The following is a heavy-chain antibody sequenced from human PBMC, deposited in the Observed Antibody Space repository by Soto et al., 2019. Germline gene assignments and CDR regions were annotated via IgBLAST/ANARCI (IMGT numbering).Heavy chain of an antibody. CDR1: GYTFSIYG. Sequence: QVQLMQSGAEVKKPGASVKVSCKASGYTFSIYGITWVRQAPGQGLEWMGWISAHTGITNYAQEFQGRVTMTTDTSTSTASMELRSLKSDDTAVYYCARVPGRWGNSYGMDVWVQGTTVTVSS. D-gene: IGHD3-16*01. J-gene: IGHJ6*02. V-gene: IGHV1-18*01. CDR2: ISAHTGIT. CDR3: ARVPGRWGNSYGMDV.